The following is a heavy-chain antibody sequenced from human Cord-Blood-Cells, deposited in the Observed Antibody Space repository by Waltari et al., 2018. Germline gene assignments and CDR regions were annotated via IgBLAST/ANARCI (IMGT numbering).Heavy chain of an antibody. CDR2: IYSGGST. Sequence: SLRLSCAASGFTVSSNYMSWVRQAPGKGLEWVSVIYSGGSTYYADSVKGRFTISRDNSKNTLYLQMNSLRAEDTAVYYCARSYSNYYYYGMDVWGQGTTVTVSS. D-gene: IGHD4-4*01. J-gene: IGHJ6*02. CDR1: GFTVSSNY. CDR3: ARSYSNYYYYGMDV. V-gene: IGHV3-53*01.